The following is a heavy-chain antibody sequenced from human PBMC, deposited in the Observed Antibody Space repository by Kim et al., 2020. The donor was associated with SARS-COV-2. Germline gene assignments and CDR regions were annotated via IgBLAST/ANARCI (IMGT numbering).Heavy chain of an antibody. CDR1: GVPLSSYY. CDR2: SNRSVTT. J-gene: IGHJ4*02. D-gene: IGHD2-15*01. V-gene: IGHV4-59*01. CDR3: AGAWAGSGGNLPLAH. Sequence: SETLSLTCTVSGVPLSSYYWSWIRQPPGKGLEWIGFSNRSVTTTYNPALKSPVTISVDTYKSQFYLKMTSLTAADTALYYCAGAWAGSGGNLPLAHWGQGRLVTVAA.